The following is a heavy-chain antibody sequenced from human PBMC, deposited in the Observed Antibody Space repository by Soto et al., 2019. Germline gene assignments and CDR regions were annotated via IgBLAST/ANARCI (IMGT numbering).Heavy chain of an antibody. D-gene: IGHD3-9*01. CDR3: ARAGVYLLRYVDWSRGHWFDH. CDR2: INHSGST. Sequence: PSETLSLTCAVYGECFSGYYSSCIRQPPGKGLEWIGEINHSGSTNYNPSLKSRVTISVDTSKNQFSRKLSSVTAADTAMYYCARAGVYLLRYVDWSRGHWFDHWGQGTLVTVS. J-gene: IGHJ5*02. CDR1: GECFSGYY. V-gene: IGHV4-34*01.